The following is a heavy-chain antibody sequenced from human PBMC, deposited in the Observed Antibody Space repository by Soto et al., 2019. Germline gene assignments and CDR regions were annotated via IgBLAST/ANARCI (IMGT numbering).Heavy chain of an antibody. J-gene: IGHJ4*02. Sequence: QVQLQESGPGLVKPSQTLSLTCTVSGDSISSGGYYWSWIRQHPGKGLEWIGYVYYSGSTDYNPSLKSRITISLDTSKNQFSLKLSSVTAADTAVYYCARGGYCSGGSCSGDYWGQGTLVTVSS. V-gene: IGHV4-31*03. CDR3: ARGGYCSGGSCSGDY. CDR2: VYYSGST. CDR1: GDSISSGGYY. D-gene: IGHD2-15*01.